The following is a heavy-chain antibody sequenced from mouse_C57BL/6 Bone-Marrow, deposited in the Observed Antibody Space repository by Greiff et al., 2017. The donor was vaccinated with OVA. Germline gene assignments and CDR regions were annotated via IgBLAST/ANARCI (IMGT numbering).Heavy chain of an antibody. V-gene: IGHV5-6*02. CDR3: ARRVRFAY. CDR2: ISSGGSYT. CDR1: GFTFSSYG. J-gene: IGHJ3*01. D-gene: IGHD2-14*01. Sequence: EVMLVESGGDLVKPGGSLKLSCAASGFTFSSYGMSWVRQTPDKRLEWVATISSGGSYTYYPDCVKGRFTISRDNAKNTLYLQMSSLKSEDTAMYYCARRVRFAYWGQGTLVTVSA.